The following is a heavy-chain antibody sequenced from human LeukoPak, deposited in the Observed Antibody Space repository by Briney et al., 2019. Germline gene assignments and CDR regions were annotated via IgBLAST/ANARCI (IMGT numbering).Heavy chain of an antibody. V-gene: IGHV5-51*01. CDR1: GYSINNYW. CDR2: IYPADSDI. CDR3: ARQEYCSGGSCYTWFDP. J-gene: IGHJ5*02. D-gene: IGHD2-15*01. Sequence: GESLRISCKGSGYSINNYWIGWVRQMPGKGLEWMGIIYPADSDIRYSPSFQGQVTISADKSISTAYLQWSSLKASDTAMYYCARQEYCSGGSCYTWFDPWGQGTLVIVSS.